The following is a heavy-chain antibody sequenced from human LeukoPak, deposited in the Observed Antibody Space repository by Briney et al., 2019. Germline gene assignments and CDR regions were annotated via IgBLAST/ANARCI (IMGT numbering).Heavy chain of an antibody. CDR1: GGSISSGDYY. Sequence: SETLSLTCTVSGGSISSGDYYWSWIRQPPGKGLEWIGYIYYSGSTHYNPSLKSRVTISVDTSKNQLSLKLSSVTAADTAVYYCASARTTAFMDVWGKGTAVTVSS. J-gene: IGHJ6*04. CDR2: IYYSGST. CDR3: ASARTTAFMDV. V-gene: IGHV4-30-4*08. D-gene: IGHD2-2*01.